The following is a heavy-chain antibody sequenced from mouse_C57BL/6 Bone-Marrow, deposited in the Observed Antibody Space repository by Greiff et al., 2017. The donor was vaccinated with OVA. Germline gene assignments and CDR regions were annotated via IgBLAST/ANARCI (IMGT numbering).Heavy chain of an antibody. CDR2: IDPSDSYT. V-gene: IGHV1-59*01. CDR1: GYTFTSYW. J-gene: IGHJ3*01. Sequence: QVQLQQPGAELVRPGTSVKLSCKASGYTFTSYWMHWVKQRPGQGLEWIGVIDPSDSYTNYNQKFKGKATLTVDTASSTAYMQLSILTSEDSAFYYCTRSHCYGSGYWGQGTLVTVSA. D-gene: IGHD1-1*01. CDR3: TRSHCYGSGY.